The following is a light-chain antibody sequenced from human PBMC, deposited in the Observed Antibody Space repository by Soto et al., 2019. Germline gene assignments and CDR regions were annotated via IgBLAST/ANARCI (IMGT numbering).Light chain of an antibody. Sequence: DIQMTRSPSTLSASVRDRVTITCRASQSISSWLAWYQQKPGKAPKLLIYDASSLESGVPSRFSGSGSGTEFTLPISSLQPDDFATYYCQQYNSYSGLTFGGGTKVDIK. CDR2: DAS. CDR3: QQYNSYSGLT. J-gene: IGKJ4*01. CDR1: QSISSW. V-gene: IGKV1-5*01.